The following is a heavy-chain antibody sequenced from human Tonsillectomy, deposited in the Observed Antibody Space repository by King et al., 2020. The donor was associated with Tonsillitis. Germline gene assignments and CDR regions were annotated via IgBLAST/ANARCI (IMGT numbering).Heavy chain of an antibody. CDR3: ARVHQLLRGNDF. D-gene: IGHD2-2*01. J-gene: IGHJ4*02. CDR2: MDPDRGYT. V-gene: IGHV1-8*01. CDR1: GYTFTTYD. Sequence: VQLVESGTEVKKPGASVKVSCTASGYTFTTYDIAWVRQATGQGLDWVGWMDPDRGYTAYAQKFQGRVTMTGDTYISTASMELNSLGSGDTAIYFCARVHQLLRGNDFWGQGTLVTVSS.